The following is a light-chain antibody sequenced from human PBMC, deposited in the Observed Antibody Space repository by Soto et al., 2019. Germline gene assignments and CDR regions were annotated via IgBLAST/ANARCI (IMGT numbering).Light chain of an antibody. Sequence: PGERVTLSCRASQSVSSSYLTWYQQKPGQAPRLLIYGASTRATGIPARFSGGGSGTEFTLTISSLQSEDFAVYYCQQYNSWPPITFGQGTRLEIK. CDR3: QQYNSWPPIT. CDR1: QSVSSSY. CDR2: GAS. J-gene: IGKJ5*01. V-gene: IGKV3-15*01.